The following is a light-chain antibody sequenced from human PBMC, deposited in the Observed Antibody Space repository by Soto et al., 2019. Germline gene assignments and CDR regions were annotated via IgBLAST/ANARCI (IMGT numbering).Light chain of an antibody. CDR1: HSVSSK. V-gene: IGKV3-15*01. J-gene: IGKJ4*01. Sequence: EIVMTQSPATLSVSVGERATLSCRASHSVSSKLAWYQQKPGQAPRLLIYGASTRATDIPARFSGSGSGTEFTLTISSLQSEDFAVSYCQQYNDWPPQLTFGGGTKVEIK. CDR3: QQYNDWPPQLT. CDR2: GAS.